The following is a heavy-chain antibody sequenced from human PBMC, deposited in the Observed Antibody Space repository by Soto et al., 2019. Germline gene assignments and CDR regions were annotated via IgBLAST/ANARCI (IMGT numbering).Heavy chain of an antibody. V-gene: IGHV3-23*01. D-gene: IGHD3-3*01. J-gene: IGHJ4*02. CDR2: ISGSGGST. Sequence: GGSLRLSCAASGFAFSKYAMTWARQAPGKGLEWVSAISGSGGSTYYADSVKGRFTISRDNSKNTLYLQMNSLRAEDTAVYYCAKARAQYYDFWSGYPVDYWGQGTLVTVSS. CDR3: AKARAQYYDFWSGYPVDY. CDR1: GFAFSKYA.